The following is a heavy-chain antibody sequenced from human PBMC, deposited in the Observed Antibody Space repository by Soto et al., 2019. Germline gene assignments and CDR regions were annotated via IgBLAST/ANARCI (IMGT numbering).Heavy chain of an antibody. CDR2: ISYDGSNK. D-gene: IGHD3-10*01. V-gene: IGHV3-30-3*01. J-gene: IGHJ6*02. CDR3: ARGYGSSLVTDGMDV. CDR1: GFTFSSYA. Sequence: QVQLVESGGGVVQPGRSLRLSCAASGFTFSSYAMHWVRQAPGKGLEWVAVISYDGSNKYYADSVKGRFTISRDNSKNTLYMQMNSVRAEDTAVYYCARGYGSSLVTDGMDVWGQGTTVTVSS.